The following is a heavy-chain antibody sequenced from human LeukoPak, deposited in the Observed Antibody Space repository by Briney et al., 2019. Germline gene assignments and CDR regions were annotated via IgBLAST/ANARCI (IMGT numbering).Heavy chain of an antibody. D-gene: IGHD3-10*01. J-gene: IGHJ4*02. V-gene: IGHV3-23*01. Sequence: GGSLRLSCAASGFTFSGHGMRWVRQAPGKGLEWVSAISGGGDTTYYADSVKGRFTISRDNSKNTLYLQMNSLRAEDTALYFCAKGRGFAEFDSWGQGTLVTVSS. CDR2: ISGGGDTT. CDR1: GFTFSGHG. CDR3: AKGRGFAEFDS.